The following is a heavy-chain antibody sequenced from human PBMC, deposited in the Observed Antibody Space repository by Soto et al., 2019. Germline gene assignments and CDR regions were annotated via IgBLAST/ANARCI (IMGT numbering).Heavy chain of an antibody. Sequence: GGSLRLSCAASGFTVSSNYMSWVRQAPGKGLEWVSVIYSGGSTYYADSVKGRFTISRDNSKNTLYLQMNSLRAEDTAVYYCARDNYYDSSGYYYGGMDVWGQGTTVTVSS. CDR1: GFTVSSNY. CDR2: IYSGGST. J-gene: IGHJ6*02. CDR3: ARDNYYDSSGYYYGGMDV. V-gene: IGHV3-53*01. D-gene: IGHD3-22*01.